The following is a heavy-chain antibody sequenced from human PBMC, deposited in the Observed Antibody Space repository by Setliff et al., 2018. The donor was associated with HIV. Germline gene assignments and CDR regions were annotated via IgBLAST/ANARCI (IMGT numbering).Heavy chain of an antibody. CDR1: GNTFARQSHD. J-gene: IGHJ4*02. D-gene: IGHD1-26*01. V-gene: IGHV1-8*02. CDR2: INPDSGLT. Sequence: VASVKVSCKTSGNTFARQSHDLHWVRQVPGQGLEWMGWINPDSGLTDYAPKLQGRVIMTRNTSITTAYMQVTRLRSDDTAVYYCARGSFGGSYSSFWGQGTLVTVSS. CDR3: ARGSFGGSYSSF.